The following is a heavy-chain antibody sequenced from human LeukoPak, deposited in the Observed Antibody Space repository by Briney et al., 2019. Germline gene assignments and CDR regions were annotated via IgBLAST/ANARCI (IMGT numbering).Heavy chain of an antibody. Sequence: GGSLRLSCAASGFTFSSYAMHWVRQAPGKGLEWVAVKYYADSVKGRFTISRDNSKNTLYLQMNSLRAEDTAVYYCARDLGSSWGYYFDYWGQGTLVAVSS. J-gene: IGHJ4*02. CDR1: GFTFSSYA. CDR3: ARDLGSSWGYYFDY. CDR2: K. V-gene: IGHV3-30*04. D-gene: IGHD6-13*01.